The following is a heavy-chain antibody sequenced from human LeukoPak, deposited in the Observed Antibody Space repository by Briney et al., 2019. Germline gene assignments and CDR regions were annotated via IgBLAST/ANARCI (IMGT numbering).Heavy chain of an antibody. CDR3: AKDAPRSGGWFFLDY. CDR2: IRYDGSNK. V-gene: IGHV3-30*02. Sequence: GGSLRLSCAASGFTFSNYGMHWVRQAPGKGLEWVAFIRYDGSNKYYADSVKGRFTISRDNSKNTLYLQMNSLRADDTAVYYCAKDAPRSGGWFFLDYWGQGTLVTVSP. CDR1: GFTFSNYG. J-gene: IGHJ4*02. D-gene: IGHD6-19*01.